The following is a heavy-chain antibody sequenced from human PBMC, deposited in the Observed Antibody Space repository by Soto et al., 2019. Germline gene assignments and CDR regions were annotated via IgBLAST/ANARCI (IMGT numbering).Heavy chain of an antibody. V-gene: IGHV2-5*01. D-gene: IGHD3-22*01. CDR3: ARIVYDSSIFDY. Sequence: SGPTLVNPTQTLTLTCTFSGFSLSTSGVGVGWTRQPPGKALEWLALIYWNDDKRYSPSLKSRLTITKDTSKNQVVLTMTNMDPVDTATYYCARIVYDSSIFDYWGPGTLVTVSS. J-gene: IGHJ4*02. CDR1: GFSLSTSGVG. CDR2: IYWNDDK.